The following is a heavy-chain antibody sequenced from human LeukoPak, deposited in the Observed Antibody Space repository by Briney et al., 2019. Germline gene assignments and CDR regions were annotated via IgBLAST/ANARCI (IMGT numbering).Heavy chain of an antibody. V-gene: IGHV1-69*02. CDR2: IIPILGIA. J-gene: IGHJ3*02. CDR3: ASSTSYEGVAAARSHAFDI. CDR1: GGTFSSYT. Sequence: SVKVSCKASGGTFSSYTISWVRQAPGQGLEWMGRIIPILGIANYAQKFQGRVTITADKSTSTAYMELSSLRSEDTAVYYCASSTSYEGVAAARSHAFDIWGQGTMVSVSS. D-gene: IGHD6-13*01.